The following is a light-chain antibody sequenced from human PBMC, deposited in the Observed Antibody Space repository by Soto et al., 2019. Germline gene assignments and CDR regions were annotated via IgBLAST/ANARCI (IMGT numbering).Light chain of an antibody. CDR3: SSYTSSSTLENV. CDR1: SSDVGGYNY. CDR2: EVS. V-gene: IGLV2-14*01. J-gene: IGLJ1*01. Sequence: QSALTQPASVSGSPGQSITISCTGTSSDVGGYNYVSWYQQHPGKAPKLMIYEVSNRPSGVSNRFSGSKSGNTASLTISGLPAEDEADYYCSSYTSSSTLENVFGTGTKLTVL.